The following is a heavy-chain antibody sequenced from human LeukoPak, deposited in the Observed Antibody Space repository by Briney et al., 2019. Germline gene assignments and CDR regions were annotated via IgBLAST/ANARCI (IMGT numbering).Heavy chain of an antibody. V-gene: IGHV3-53*01. D-gene: IGHD5-18*01. J-gene: IGHJ4*02. CDR1: GFTVSSSY. CDR2: IYSGGST. Sequence: PGGSLRLSCAVSGFTVSSSYMSWVRQAPGKGLEWVSLIYSGGSTYYAASVKGRFTISRDNSKNTLYLQMNSLRPEDTAVYYCAKGYNYAYEYWSQGTLVTVSS. CDR3: AKGYNYAYEY.